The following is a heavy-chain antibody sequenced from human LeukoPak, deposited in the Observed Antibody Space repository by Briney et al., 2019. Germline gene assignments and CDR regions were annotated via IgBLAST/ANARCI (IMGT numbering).Heavy chain of an antibody. V-gene: IGHV1-18*01. CDR1: GYTFTRYG. J-gene: IGHJ4*02. CDR3: ARDNAIVPAEIADY. Sequence: ASVKVSCKTSGYTFTRYGISWVRQAPGQGLEWMGWISAYEGNTKYAQKVQGRVSMTTDTSTSTAYMELRSLRSDDTAVYYCARDNAIVPAEIADYGGEGTQVTVPS. D-gene: IGHD2-2*01. CDR2: ISAYEGNT.